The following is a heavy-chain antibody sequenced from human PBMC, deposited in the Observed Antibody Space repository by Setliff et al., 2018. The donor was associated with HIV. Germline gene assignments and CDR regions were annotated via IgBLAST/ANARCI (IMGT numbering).Heavy chain of an antibody. J-gene: IGHJ3*02. Sequence: PGGSLRLSCFGTGFTFSNFWMSWVRQAPGKGLEWVATIDQEGSKTYYADSVKGRFTISRDNAKNSLYLQMNSLRAEDTAVYYCVAARSNDAFDIWGHGTMVTVSS. D-gene: IGHD6-6*01. CDR1: GFTFSNFW. V-gene: IGHV3-7*01. CDR3: VAARSNDAFDI. CDR2: IDQEGSKT.